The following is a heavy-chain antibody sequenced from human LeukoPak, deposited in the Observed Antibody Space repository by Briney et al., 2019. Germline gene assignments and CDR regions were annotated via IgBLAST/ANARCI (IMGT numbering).Heavy chain of an antibody. V-gene: IGHV3-48*03. Sequence: GGSLRLSCAASGFDLNTYEMNWVREAPGKGLEWIADITISGHTKNYADSVKGRFTISRDNAGTSLYLQMNSLRVEDTGVYYCARGDPHADLWGQGTLVTVSS. CDR3: ARGDPHADL. J-gene: IGHJ5*02. CDR1: GFDLNTYE. CDR2: ITISGHTK.